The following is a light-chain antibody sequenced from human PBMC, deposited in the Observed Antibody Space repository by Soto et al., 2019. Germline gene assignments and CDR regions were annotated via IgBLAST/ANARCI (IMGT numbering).Light chain of an antibody. CDR3: QTWGTGIVV. CDR2: LNSDGSH. J-gene: IGLJ2*01. Sequence: QLVLTQSPSASASLGASVKLTCTLSSGHSSYAIAWHQQQPEKGPRYLMKLNSDGSHSKGDGIPDRFSGSSSGAERYLTISSLQSEDEADSYCQTWGTGIVVFGGGTALTVL. CDR1: SGHSSYA. V-gene: IGLV4-69*01.